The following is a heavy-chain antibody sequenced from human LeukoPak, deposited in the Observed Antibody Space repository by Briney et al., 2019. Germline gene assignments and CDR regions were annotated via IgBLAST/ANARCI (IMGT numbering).Heavy chain of an antibody. V-gene: IGHV3-74*01. CDR1: GFTFSSYW. Sequence: SGGSLRLSCAASGFTFSSYWMHWVRQAPGEGLVWVSRINSDGSSTSYADSVKGRFTISRDNAKNTLYLQMNSLRAESTAVYYCARAGGTRCLEWSEDDAFDIWGQGTMVTVSS. J-gene: IGHJ3*02. CDR2: INSDGSST. CDR3: ARAGGTRCLEWSEDDAFDI. D-gene: IGHD3-3*01.